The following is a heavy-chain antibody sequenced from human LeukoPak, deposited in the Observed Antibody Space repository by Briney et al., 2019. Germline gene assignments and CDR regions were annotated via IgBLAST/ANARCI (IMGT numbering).Heavy chain of an antibody. CDR1: GYTLTELS. D-gene: IGHD5-18*01. CDR2: LDPEDGET. V-gene: IGHV1-24*01. CDR3: ATDLPREAMVSYYFDY. Sequence: GASVKVSCKVSGYTLTELSMHWVRQAPGKGLEWMGGLDPEDGETIYAQKFQGRVTMTEDTSTDTAYMELSSLRSEDTAVYYCATDLPREAMVSYYFDYWGQGTLVTVSS. J-gene: IGHJ4*02.